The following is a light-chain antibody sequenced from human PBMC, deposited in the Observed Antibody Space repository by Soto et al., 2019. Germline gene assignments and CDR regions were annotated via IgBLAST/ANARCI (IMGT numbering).Light chain of an antibody. CDR2: DVS. V-gene: IGLV2-14*01. CDR1: SSDVGAYRH. Sequence: QSALTQPASVSGSPGQAITISCTGTSSDVGAYRHVSWHQQYPGKAPKLMIYDVSDRPSGVSYRFSGSKSGNTASLTISGLQAEDEADYYCSAYTTSRSYIFXSGTKVTVL. J-gene: IGLJ1*01. CDR3: SAYTTSRSYI.